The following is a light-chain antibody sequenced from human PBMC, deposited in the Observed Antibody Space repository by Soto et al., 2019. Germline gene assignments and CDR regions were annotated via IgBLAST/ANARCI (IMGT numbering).Light chain of an antibody. V-gene: IGKV1-16*02. CDR1: QDIRTY. Sequence: DIQVTQSPSSLSASVGDRDTITCRARQDIRTYVSWFQQRPGKAPKSLIFAASSLQSGVPSKFSGSGSGTDFTLTINSLQTEDFATYYCQQYHSYHLTFGGGTKVEIK. CDR3: QQYHSYHLT. J-gene: IGKJ4*01. CDR2: AAS.